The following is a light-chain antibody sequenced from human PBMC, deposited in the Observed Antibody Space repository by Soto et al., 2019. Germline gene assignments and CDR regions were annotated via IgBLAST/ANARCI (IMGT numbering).Light chain of an antibody. V-gene: IGLV2-8*01. CDR3: TSSVGSNNYV. Sequence: QSVLTQPPSASGSPGQSVTISCIGTSSDVGRYNYVSWYQHHPGKAPKLIIYEVTKRPSGVPDRFSGSKSGNTASLTVSGLQADDEADYYCTSSVGSNNYVFGNGKKLTVL. J-gene: IGLJ1*01. CDR2: EVT. CDR1: SSDVGRYNY.